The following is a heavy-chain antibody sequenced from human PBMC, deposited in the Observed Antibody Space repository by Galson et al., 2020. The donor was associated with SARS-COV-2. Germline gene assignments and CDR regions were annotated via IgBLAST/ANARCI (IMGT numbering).Heavy chain of an antibody. CDR2: ISAYNGNR. Sequence: ASVKVSCRASDYTFTTYGITWVRQAPGQGLEWMGWISAYNGNRNYAQKFQGRVTMTTDTSTSTAYMELRSLRYDDTAVYYCARVLQKIYGSGSFYSIFGYMDVWGKGTTVTVSS. V-gene: IGHV1-18*01. J-gene: IGHJ6*03. D-gene: IGHD3-10*01. CDR1: DYTFTTYG. CDR3: ARVLQKIYGSGSFYSIFGYMDV.